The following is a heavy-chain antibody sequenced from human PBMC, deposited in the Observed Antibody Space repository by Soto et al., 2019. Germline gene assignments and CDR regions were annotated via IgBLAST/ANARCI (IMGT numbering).Heavy chain of an antibody. CDR1: GFTFSSYA. CDR2: ISYDGRNK. CDR3: ARAGCDGGSCFTLVGLRYGMDV. V-gene: IGHV3-30-3*01. D-gene: IGHD2-15*01. Sequence: QVQLVESGGGVVQPGRSLRLSCAASGFTFSSYAMHWVRQAPGKGLEWVAVISYDGRNKYYADSVKGRFTISRDNSKNTEYLQMTTLRDEDTAVYYCARAGCDGGSCFTLVGLRYGMDVWGQGTTGTVSS. J-gene: IGHJ6*02.